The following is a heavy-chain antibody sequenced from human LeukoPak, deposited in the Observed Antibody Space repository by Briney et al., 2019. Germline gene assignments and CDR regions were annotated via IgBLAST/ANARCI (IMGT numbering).Heavy chain of an antibody. CDR1: GGSVSRYY. D-gene: IGHD1-14*01. J-gene: IGHJ4*02. Sequence: KPSETLSLTCSVSGGSVSRYYWSWIRQSPGKGLEWIGYIHNSGRTNYNPSLKSRVTGFVDTSKNQVSLRLSSVTAADTAVYYCARHGTISSESYFDYWGQGALVTVSS. CDR3: ARHGTISSESYFDY. CDR2: IHNSGRT. V-gene: IGHV4-59*08.